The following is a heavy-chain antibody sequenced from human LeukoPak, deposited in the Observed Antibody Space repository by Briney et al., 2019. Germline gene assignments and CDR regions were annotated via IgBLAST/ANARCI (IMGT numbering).Heavy chain of an antibody. Sequence: ASVKVSCKVSGYTLTELSMHWVRQAPGKGPEWVGGFDPEDGETIYAQKFQGRVTMTEDTSTDTAYMELSSLRSEDTAVYYCARAPGYSSSTYYFDYWGQGTLVTVSS. CDR3: ARAPGYSSSTYYFDY. J-gene: IGHJ4*02. D-gene: IGHD6-13*01. CDR1: GYTLTELS. V-gene: IGHV1-24*01. CDR2: FDPEDGET.